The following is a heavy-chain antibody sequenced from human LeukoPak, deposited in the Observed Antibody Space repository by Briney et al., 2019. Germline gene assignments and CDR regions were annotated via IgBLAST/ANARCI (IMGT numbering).Heavy chain of an antibody. CDR2: INPNSGGT. Sequence: ASVKVSCKGSGYTFTGYYMHWVRQAPGQGLEWMGWINPNSGGTNYAQKFQGRVTMTRDTSISTAYMELSRLRSDDTAVYYCARADSSGYYPLDYWGQGTPVTVSS. J-gene: IGHJ4*02. CDR3: ARADSSGYYPLDY. V-gene: IGHV1-2*02. CDR1: GYTFTGYY. D-gene: IGHD3-22*01.